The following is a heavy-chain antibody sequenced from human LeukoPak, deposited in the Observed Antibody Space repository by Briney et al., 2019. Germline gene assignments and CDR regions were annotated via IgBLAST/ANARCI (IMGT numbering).Heavy chain of an antibody. J-gene: IGHJ4*02. D-gene: IGHD2-2*01. CDR1: GGSISSIIYY. V-gene: IGHV4-39*07. CDR3: ARGSPEYQLLLEV. CDR2: IYYSGST. Sequence: SETLSLTCTVSGGSISSIIYYWGWIRQPPGKGLEWIGTIYYSGSTDYSPSLKSRATISIDTSKNQFSLKLSSVTAADTAVYYCARGSPEYQLLLEVWGQGTLVTVFS.